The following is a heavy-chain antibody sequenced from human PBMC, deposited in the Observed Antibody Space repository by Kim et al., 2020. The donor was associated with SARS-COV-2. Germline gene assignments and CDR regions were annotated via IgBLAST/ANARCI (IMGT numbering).Heavy chain of an antibody. V-gene: IGHV3-64D*06. Sequence: GGSLRLSCSASGFTFSSYAMHWVRQAPGKGLEYVSAISSNGGSTYYADSVKGRFTISRDNSKNTLYLQMSSLRAEDTAVYYCVKDGYSSSWYLTDYYYYGMDVWGQGTTVTVSS. CDR2: ISSNGGST. J-gene: IGHJ6*02. D-gene: IGHD6-13*01. CDR3: VKDGYSSSWYLTDYYYYGMDV. CDR1: GFTFSSYA.